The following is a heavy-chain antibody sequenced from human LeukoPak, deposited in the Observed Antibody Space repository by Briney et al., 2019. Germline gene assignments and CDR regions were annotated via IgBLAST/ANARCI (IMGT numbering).Heavy chain of an antibody. Sequence: SETLSLTCTVSGGSISSYYWSWIRQPPGKGLEWIGYIYYSGSTNYNPSLKSRVTISVDTSKNQFSLKLSSVTAADTAVYYCARESTMVRGNWFDPWGQGTLVTVSS. CDR3: ARESTMVRGNWFDP. D-gene: IGHD3-10*01. CDR1: GGSISSYY. CDR2: IYYSGST. J-gene: IGHJ5*02. V-gene: IGHV4-59*01.